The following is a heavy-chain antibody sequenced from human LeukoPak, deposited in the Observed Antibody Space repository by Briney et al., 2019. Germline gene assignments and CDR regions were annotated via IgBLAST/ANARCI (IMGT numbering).Heavy chain of an antibody. V-gene: IGHV3-11*01. Sequence: GGSLRLSCAASGFTFSDYYMSWIRQAPGKGLEWVSYIGSSGSTIYYAGSVKGRFTISRGNAKNSLYLQMNSLRAEDTAVYYCARDLRFLEWLSLDLYYYYGMDVWGQGTTVTVSS. D-gene: IGHD3-3*01. J-gene: IGHJ6*02. CDR1: GFTFSDYY. CDR2: IGSSGSTI. CDR3: ARDLRFLEWLSLDLYYYYGMDV.